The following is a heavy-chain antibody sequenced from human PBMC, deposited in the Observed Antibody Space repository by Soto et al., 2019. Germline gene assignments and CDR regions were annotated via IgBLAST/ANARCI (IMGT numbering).Heavy chain of an antibody. D-gene: IGHD1-26*01. CDR2: IYSGGTT. J-gene: IGHJ4*02. CDR1: GFNVSTNY. CDR3: ARGSGSLYYFHY. Sequence: GGSLRLSCAASGFNVSTNYMTWVRQAPGKGLEWVSVIYSGGTTYYADSVKGRFIISRDNFKNTLYLQMNNLRAEDTALYYRARGSGSLYYFHYWGQGTLVT. V-gene: IGHV3-53*01.